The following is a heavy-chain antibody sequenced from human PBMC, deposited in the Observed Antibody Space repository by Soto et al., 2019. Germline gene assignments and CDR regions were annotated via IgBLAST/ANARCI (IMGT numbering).Heavy chain of an antibody. Sequence: QIQLVQSGPEVKKPGASMKVSCKAYDFSFTSHGISWVRQAPGQGLEWMGWISLYNGNTNYAQQFQGRVTMTTDTTTSTAYMELRNLSSDDTAMYFFAIYHLELFRFDYWGQGTLVTLSS. V-gene: IGHV1-18*04. D-gene: IGHD2-2*01. CDR1: DFSFTSHG. J-gene: IGHJ4*02. CDR2: ISLYNGNT. CDR3: AIYHLELFRFDY.